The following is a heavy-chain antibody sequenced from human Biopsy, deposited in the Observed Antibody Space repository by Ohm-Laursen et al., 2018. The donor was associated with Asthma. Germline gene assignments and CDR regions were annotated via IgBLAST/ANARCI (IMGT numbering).Heavy chain of an antibody. V-gene: IGHV4-39*01. CDR3: ARHHGQGPPDYFDF. Sequence: SDTLSLTCTVSGDSVNDRSHYWGWVRQPPGKGLEWLGRVYYSGGPYYPPSLKTEVTVSVRTSDNQFSLRLTSVTASDTAVYFCARHHGQGPPDYFDFWGQGILVTVSS. CDR2: VYYSGGP. CDR1: GDSVNDRSHY. J-gene: IGHJ4*02.